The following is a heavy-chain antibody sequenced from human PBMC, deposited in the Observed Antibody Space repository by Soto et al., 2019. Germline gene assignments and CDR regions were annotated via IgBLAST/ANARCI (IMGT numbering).Heavy chain of an antibody. V-gene: IGHV4-59*01. CDR3: ARVLMWDKRDYYYYYMDV. J-gene: IGHJ6*03. D-gene: IGHD1-26*01. CDR1: GGSXSSYY. Sequence: SETLSLTCTVSGGSXSSYYWSXXRXXXGXVLEWIGYIYYSGSTNYNPSLKSRVTISVDTSKNQFSLKLSSVTAADTAVYYCARVLMWDKRDYYYYYMDVWGKGTTVTVS. CDR2: IYYSGST.